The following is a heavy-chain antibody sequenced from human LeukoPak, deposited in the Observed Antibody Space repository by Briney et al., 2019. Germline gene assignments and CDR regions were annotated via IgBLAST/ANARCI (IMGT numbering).Heavy chain of an antibody. J-gene: IGHJ6*02. V-gene: IGHV4-59*01. CDR3: ARLSDRVVGATRRYYYGMDV. D-gene: IGHD1-26*01. CDR1: GGSIRNYY. Sequence: PSETQSLTCSVSGGSIRNYYWSWIRQPLGKGLEWIGYIFYSGSTNYNPSLKSRVTISVDTSKNQFSLKLSSVTAADTAVYYCARLSDRVVGATRRYYYGMDVWGQGTTVTVSS. CDR2: IFYSGST.